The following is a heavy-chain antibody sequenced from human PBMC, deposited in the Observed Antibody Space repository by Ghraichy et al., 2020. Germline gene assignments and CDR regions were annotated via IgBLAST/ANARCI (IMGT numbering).Heavy chain of an antibody. D-gene: IGHD2-15*01. Sequence: SETLSLTFAVYGGSFSGYYWSWIRQPPGKGLEWIGEINHSGSTNYNPSLKSRVTISVDTSKNQFSLKLSSVTAADTAVYYCARGSRSGGSCLGYWGQGTLVTVSS. CDR2: INHSGST. CDR3: ARGSRSGGSCLGY. CDR1: GGSFSGYY. V-gene: IGHV4-34*01. J-gene: IGHJ4*02.